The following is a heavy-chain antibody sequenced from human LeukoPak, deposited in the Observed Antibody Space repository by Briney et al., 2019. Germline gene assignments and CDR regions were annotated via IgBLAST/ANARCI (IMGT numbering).Heavy chain of an antibody. CDR2: IYYSGST. CDR3: ARWNYYDSSGYRVFDL. CDR1: GGSISSYY. Sequence: SETLSLTCTVSGGSISSYYWSWIRQPPGKGLKWIGYIYYSGSTNYNPSLKSRVTISVDTSKNQFSLKLSSVTAADTAVYYCARWNYYDSSGYRVFDLWGRGTLVTVSS. D-gene: IGHD3-22*01. V-gene: IGHV4-59*08. J-gene: IGHJ2*01.